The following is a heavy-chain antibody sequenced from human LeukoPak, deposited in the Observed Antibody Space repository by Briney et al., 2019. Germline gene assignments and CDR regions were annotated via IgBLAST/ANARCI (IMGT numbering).Heavy chain of an antibody. J-gene: IGHJ3*02. CDR1: GGSFSGYY. Sequence: PSETLSLTCAVYGGSFSGYYWSWIRQPPGKGLEWIGEINHSGSTNYNPSLKSRVTISVDTSKNQFSLKLSSVTAADTAVYYCARGLYSGSYGDAFDIWGQGTMVTVSS. V-gene: IGHV4-34*01. CDR2: INHSGST. CDR3: ARGLYSGSYGDAFDI. D-gene: IGHD1-26*01.